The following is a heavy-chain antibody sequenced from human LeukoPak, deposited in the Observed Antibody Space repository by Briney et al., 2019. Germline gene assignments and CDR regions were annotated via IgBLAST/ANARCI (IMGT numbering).Heavy chain of an antibody. CDR3: ARHVSRVKHVIHGTQNTFFDY. D-gene: IGHD1-1*01. CDR2: IYPGDSDT. CDR1: GYSFTSYW. Sequence: GESLKISCKGSGYSFTSYWIGWVRQMPGKGLEWMGIIYPGDSDTRYSPSFQGQVTISADKSISTAYLQWSSLKASDTAMYYCARHVSRVKHVIHGTQNTFFDYWGQGTLVTVSS. V-gene: IGHV5-51*01. J-gene: IGHJ4*02.